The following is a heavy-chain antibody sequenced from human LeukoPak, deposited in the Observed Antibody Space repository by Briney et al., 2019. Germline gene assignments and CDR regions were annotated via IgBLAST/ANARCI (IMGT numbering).Heavy chain of an antibody. V-gene: IGHV1-2*02. J-gene: IGHJ4*02. CDR2: INPNSGGT. CDR1: GYSFTGYY. D-gene: IGHD4-17*01. Sequence: ASVKVSCKASGYSFTGYYMHWVRQAPRQGLEWMGWINPNSGGTNYAQKFQGRVTMTRDTSISTAYMELSRLRSDDTAVYYCARDCAMTTVTTDSWGQGTLVTVSS. CDR3: ARDCAMTTVTTDS.